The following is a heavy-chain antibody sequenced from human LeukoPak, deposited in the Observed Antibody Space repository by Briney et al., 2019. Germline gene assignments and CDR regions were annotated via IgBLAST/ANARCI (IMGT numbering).Heavy chain of an antibody. CDR1: GFSVSTNY. V-gene: IGHV3-66*02. Sequence: GGSLRLSCAASGFSVSTNYMSWVRQAPGKGLEWVSVIYSGGSRDYAESVKGRFTISRDNSKNTLYLQMNSLRVEDTAVYYCARHSDSSAYVENPIDYWGQGTLVTVSS. CDR2: IYSGGSR. D-gene: IGHD3-22*01. J-gene: IGHJ4*02. CDR3: ARHSDSSAYVENPIDY.